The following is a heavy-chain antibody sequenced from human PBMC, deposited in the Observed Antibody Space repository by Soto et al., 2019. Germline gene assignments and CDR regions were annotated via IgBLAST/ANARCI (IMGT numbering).Heavy chain of an antibody. CDR3: AKEPPIAAINFDY. CDR1: GFSFRSFG. J-gene: IGHJ4*02. Sequence: QVQLVESGGDVVQPGRSLRLSCAASGFSFRSFGMHWVRQAPGKGLEWMAVVSSDGYTKYYADSVKGRFTIYGDNSKNTFCLHLISPRGDHTAVYYGAKEPPIAAINFDYWGQGTLVSVSS. CDR2: VSSDGYTK. D-gene: IGHD6-6*01. V-gene: IGHV3-30*18.